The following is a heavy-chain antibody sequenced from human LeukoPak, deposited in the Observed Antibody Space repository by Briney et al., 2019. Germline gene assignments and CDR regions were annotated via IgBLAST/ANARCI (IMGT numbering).Heavy chain of an antibody. CDR1: GFTLSSYA. J-gene: IGHJ4*02. D-gene: IGHD3-22*01. Sequence: QPGRSLRLSCAASGFTLSSYAMHWVRQAPGKGLEWVAVISYEGSNKYYADSVKGRFTISRDNSKNTLYLQMNSLRAEDTAVYYCARAMIVQDANGAFDYWGQGTLVTVSS. CDR3: ARAMIVQDANGAFDY. V-gene: IGHV3-30-3*01. CDR2: ISYEGSNK.